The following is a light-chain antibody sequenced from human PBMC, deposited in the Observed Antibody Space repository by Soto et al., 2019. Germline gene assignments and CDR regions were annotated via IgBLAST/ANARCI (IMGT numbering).Light chain of an antibody. CDR3: QQYGSSRFT. CDR1: QSISSSY. J-gene: IGKJ3*01. CDR2: GAS. V-gene: IGKV3-20*01. Sequence: ENVLTQSPGTLSLSPGERATLSCRASQSISSSYLAWYQQKPGQAPRLLVYGASSRATGIPDRFSGSGSGTDFTLTISRLEPEDFAVYYCQQYGSSRFTFGPGTKVDIK.